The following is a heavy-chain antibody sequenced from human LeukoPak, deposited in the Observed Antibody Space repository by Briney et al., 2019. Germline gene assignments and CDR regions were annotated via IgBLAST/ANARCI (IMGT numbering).Heavy chain of an antibody. J-gene: IGHJ4*02. CDR1: GGSISSGGYY. D-gene: IGHD1-26*01. CDR3: ARDRGSYPFDY. V-gene: IGHV4-31*03. Sequence: TSETLSLTCTVSGGSISSGGYYWSWIRQHPGKGLEWIGYIYYSGSTYYNPSLKSRVTISVDTSKNQFSLKLSSVTAADTAVYYCARDRGSYPFDYWGQGTLVTVSS. CDR2: IYYSGST.